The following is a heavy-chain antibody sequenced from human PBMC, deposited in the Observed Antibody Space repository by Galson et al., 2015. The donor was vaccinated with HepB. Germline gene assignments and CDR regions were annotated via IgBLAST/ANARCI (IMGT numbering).Heavy chain of an antibody. Sequence: ETLSLTCTVSGGSISSYYWSWIRQPPGKGLEWIGYIYYSGSTNYNPSLKSRVTISVDTSKNQFSLKLSSVTAADTAVYYCARDSSIRIVGATKYYYYYGMDVWGQGTTVTVSS. CDR3: ARDSSIRIVGATKYYYYYGMDV. CDR2: IYYSGST. D-gene: IGHD1-26*01. CDR1: GGSISSYY. V-gene: IGHV4-59*01. J-gene: IGHJ6*02.